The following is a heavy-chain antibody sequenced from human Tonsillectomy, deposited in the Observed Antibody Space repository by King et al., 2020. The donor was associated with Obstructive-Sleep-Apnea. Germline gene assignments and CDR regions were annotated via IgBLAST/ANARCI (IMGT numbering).Heavy chain of an antibody. J-gene: IGHJ5*02. V-gene: IGHV1-2*04. CDR1: GYTFTGYY. CDR3: ARDANALGYCSSTSCSPFDP. D-gene: IGHD2-2*01. CDR2: INPNSGGT. Sequence: QLVQSGAEVKKPGASVKVSCKASGYTFTGYYIHWVRQAPGQGLEWMGWINPNSGGTNYAQKFQDWVTMTRDTSISTAYMELSRLGSDDTAVYYCARDANALGYCSSTSCSPFDPWGQGTLVTVSS.